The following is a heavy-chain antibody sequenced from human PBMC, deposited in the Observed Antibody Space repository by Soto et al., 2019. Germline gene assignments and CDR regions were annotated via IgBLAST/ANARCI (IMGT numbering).Heavy chain of an antibody. J-gene: IGHJ4*02. Sequence: QVQLVQSGAEVKRPGASVKVSCKASGYTLTDNYMHWVREAPGQGLEWMGWINPNGGTNYAQKFQGRVTITADKSTSTAYMELSSLRSEDTAVYYCASNYYDSSGYYYPFDYWGQGTLVTVSS. CDR3: ASNYYDSSGYYYPFDY. V-gene: IGHV1-2*02. D-gene: IGHD3-22*01. CDR2: INPNGGT. CDR1: GYTLTDNY.